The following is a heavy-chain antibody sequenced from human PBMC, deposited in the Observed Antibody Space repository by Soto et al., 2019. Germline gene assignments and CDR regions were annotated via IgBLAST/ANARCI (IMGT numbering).Heavy chain of an antibody. CDR3: ARSWGVVITEFDP. J-gene: IGHJ5*02. V-gene: IGHV4-31*03. CDR1: GGSISSGGYY. D-gene: IGHD3-22*01. CDR2: IYYSGST. Sequence: QVQLQESGPGLVKPSQSLSLTCTVSGGSISSGGYYWSWIRQHPGKGLEWIGYIYYSGSTYYNPSLKSRVTISVDTSKNQFSLKLSSVTAADTAVYYCARSWGVVITEFDPWGQGTLVTVSS.